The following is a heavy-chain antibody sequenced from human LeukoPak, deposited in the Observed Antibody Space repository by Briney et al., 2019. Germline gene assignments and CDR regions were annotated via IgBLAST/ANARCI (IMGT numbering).Heavy chain of an antibody. D-gene: IGHD5-12*01. CDR1: GFTFSGSA. V-gene: IGHV3-73*01. Sequence: GGSLRLSCAASGFTFSGSAKHWVRQASGKGLEWVGRIRSKANSYATAYAASVKGRFTISRDDSKNTAYLQMNSLKTEDTAVYYCTRQLIVATITDYWGQGTLVTVSS. CDR3: TRQLIVATITDY. CDR2: IRSKANSYAT. J-gene: IGHJ4*02.